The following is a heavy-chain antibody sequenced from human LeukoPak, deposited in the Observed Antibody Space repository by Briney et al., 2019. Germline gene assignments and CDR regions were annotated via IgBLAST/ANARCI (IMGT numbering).Heavy chain of an antibody. CDR1: GFTFNSYT. Sequence: GGSLRLSCAASGFTFNSYTMNWVRQAPGQGLEWVSFISSGSDTIYYADSVKGRFTISRDNAKNSLSLQMNSLRAEDTAVYYCARDLENGYNYWGQGTLVTVSS. V-gene: IGHV3-48*01. J-gene: IGHJ4*02. D-gene: IGHD5-24*01. CDR3: ARDLENGYNY. CDR2: ISSGSDTI.